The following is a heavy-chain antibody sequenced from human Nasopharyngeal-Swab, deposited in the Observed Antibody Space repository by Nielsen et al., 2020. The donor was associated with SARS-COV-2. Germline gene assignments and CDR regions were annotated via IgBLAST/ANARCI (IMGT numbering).Heavy chain of an antibody. V-gene: IGHV3-13*05. CDR1: GFTFSSYD. Sequence: ESLKISCAASGFTFSSYDMHWVRQATGKGLEWVSAIGTAGDPYHPGSVKGRFTISRENAKNSLYLQMNSLRAGDTAVYYCARGDGTMVRGVIIRGGMDVWGQGTTVTVSS. CDR3: ARGDGTMVRGVIIRGGMDV. D-gene: IGHD3-10*01. CDR2: IGTAGDP. J-gene: IGHJ6*02.